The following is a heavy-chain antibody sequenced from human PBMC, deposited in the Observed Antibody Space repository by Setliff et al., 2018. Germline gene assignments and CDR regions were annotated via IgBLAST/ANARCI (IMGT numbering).Heavy chain of an antibody. V-gene: IGHV2-5*08. CDR2: IYWDDDK. J-gene: IGHJ4*02. D-gene: IGHD6-19*01. CDR3: ALRPSSGWPLDY. Sequence: SGPTLVNPTQTLTLTCTFSGFSLSTSGMCVSWIRQPPGKALEWLALIYWDDDKRYSPSLKSRLTITKDTSKNQVVLTMTNMDPVDTATYYCALRPSSGWPLDYWGQGTLVTVSS. CDR1: GFSLSTSGMC.